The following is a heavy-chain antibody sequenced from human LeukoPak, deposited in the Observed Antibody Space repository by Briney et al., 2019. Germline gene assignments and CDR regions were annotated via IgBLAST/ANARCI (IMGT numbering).Heavy chain of an antibody. Sequence: SETLSLTCTVSGGSVSSSSYYWGWIRQPPGKGLEWIGSIYYGGSTYYNPSLKSRVTISVDTSMNQFSLKLSFVTTADTAVYYCARALGYCSGGSCTRGYNWFDPWGQGTLVTVPS. CDR3: ARALGYCSGGSCTRGYNWFDP. J-gene: IGHJ5*02. D-gene: IGHD2-15*01. CDR2: IYYGGST. V-gene: IGHV4-39*01. CDR1: GGSVSSSSYY.